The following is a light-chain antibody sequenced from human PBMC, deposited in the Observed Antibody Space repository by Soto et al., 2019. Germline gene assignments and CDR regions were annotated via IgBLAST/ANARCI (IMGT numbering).Light chain of an antibody. CDR1: QSVSDSY. V-gene: IGKV3-20*01. J-gene: IGKJ2*01. CDR3: QQYVTSPPVYT. CDR2: ATS. Sequence: ENVLTQSPGTLSLSPGERATLSCRASQSVSDSYLAWYQQKPGQTPRLLIYATSGRATGIPDRFSGSGSGTDFTLPISRVEPEDFAVYYCQQYVTSPPVYTFGQWTKLEIK.